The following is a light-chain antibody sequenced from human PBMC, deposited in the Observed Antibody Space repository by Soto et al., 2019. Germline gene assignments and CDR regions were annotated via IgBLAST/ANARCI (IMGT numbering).Light chain of an antibody. V-gene: IGLV1-47*01. CDR3: SSYTNINTRAGV. CDR2: RNN. J-gene: IGLJ1*01. Sequence: QSVLTQPPSASGTPGQRVTISCSGSSSNIGSNYVYWYQQLPGTAPKLLIYRNNQRPSGVPDRFSGSKSGNTASLTISGLQAEDEAEYYCSSYTNINTRAGVFGTGTKLTVL. CDR1: SSNIGSNY.